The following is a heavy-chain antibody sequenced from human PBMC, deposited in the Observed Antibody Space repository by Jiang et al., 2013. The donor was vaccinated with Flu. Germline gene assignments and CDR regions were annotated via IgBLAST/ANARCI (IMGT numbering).Heavy chain of an antibody. Sequence: EWMGGVDPYLWVRQTNAQKFQGRFTLTADESTSTAYMELSSLRSEDTAVYYCARGRGYGEYDFDYWGQGTLVTVSS. V-gene: IGHV1-69*01. D-gene: IGHD4-17*01. J-gene: IGHJ4*02. CDR2: VDPYLWVR. CDR3: ARGRGYGEYDFDY.